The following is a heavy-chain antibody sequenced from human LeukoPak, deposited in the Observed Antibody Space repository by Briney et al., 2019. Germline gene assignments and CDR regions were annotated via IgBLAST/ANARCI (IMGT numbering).Heavy chain of an antibody. Sequence: PGGSLRLSCAASGFTFTSYWISWVRQAPGKGLEWVAIINRDESEQYYVDSVKGRFTISRDNAKNSLYLQMNSLGAEDTAVYYCARSSGPGTLDSWGRGTLVTVSS. D-gene: IGHD1-26*01. CDR3: ARSSGPGTLDS. J-gene: IGHJ4*02. CDR1: GFTFTSYW. CDR2: INRDESEQ. V-gene: IGHV3-7*04.